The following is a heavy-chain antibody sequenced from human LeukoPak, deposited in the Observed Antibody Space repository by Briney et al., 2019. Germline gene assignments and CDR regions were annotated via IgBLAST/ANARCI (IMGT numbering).Heavy chain of an antibody. V-gene: IGHV1-18*01. CDR3: ARDRLGGVRGVILWFDP. J-gene: IGHJ5*02. CDR1: GYTFTSYG. Sequence: ASVKVSCKASGYTFTSYGISWVRQAPGQGLEWMGWISAYNGNTKYSQKFQGRVTITRDTSASTAYMELSSLRSEDTAVYYCARDRLGGVRGVILWFDPWGQGTLVTVSS. CDR2: ISAYNGNT. D-gene: IGHD3-10*01.